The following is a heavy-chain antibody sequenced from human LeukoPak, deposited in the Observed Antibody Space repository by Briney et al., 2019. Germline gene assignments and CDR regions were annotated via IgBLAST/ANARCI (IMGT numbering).Heavy chain of an antibody. V-gene: IGHV3-7*01. CDR1: GFSFSNYW. CDR3: ARDAKYYYDSSGYY. D-gene: IGHD3-22*01. CDR2: IKEDGSEK. Sequence: PGGSLRLSCAASGFSFSNYWMSWVRQAPGKGLEWVANIKEDGSEKYYVDSVKGRFTISRDNTKNALYLQMSSLRAEDTAVYYCARDAKYYYDSSGYYWGQGTLVTVSS. J-gene: IGHJ4*02.